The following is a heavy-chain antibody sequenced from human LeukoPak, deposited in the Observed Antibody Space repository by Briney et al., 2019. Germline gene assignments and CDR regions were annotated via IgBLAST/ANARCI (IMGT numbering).Heavy chain of an antibody. V-gene: IGHV1-2*02. CDR2: INPNSSGT. D-gene: IGHD2-15*01. CDR3: AREFMAVVLPAQGY. CDR1: GYTFTGYY. J-gene: IGHJ4*02. Sequence: GASVKVSCKASGYTFTGYYIHWVRQAPGQGLEWMGWINPNSSGTNYAQKFQGRVTMTRDTSISTVHMELSSLRSDDTAVYYCAREFMAVVLPAQGYWGQGTLVTVSS.